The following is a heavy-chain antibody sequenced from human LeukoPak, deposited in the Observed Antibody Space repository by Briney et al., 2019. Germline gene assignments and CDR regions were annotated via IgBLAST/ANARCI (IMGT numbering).Heavy chain of an antibody. V-gene: IGHV4-59*01. D-gene: IGHD3-22*01. Sequence: SETLSLTCTVFGGSISSYYWSWIRQPPGKGLEWIANIDYSGSTNYNPSLKRRVAMSVDTSKNQFSLKLTSVTAADTAVYYCARNGPHYYDNSGYLDYWGQGTLVTVSS. J-gene: IGHJ4*02. CDR2: IDYSGST. CDR3: ARNGPHYYDNSGYLDY. CDR1: GGSISSYY.